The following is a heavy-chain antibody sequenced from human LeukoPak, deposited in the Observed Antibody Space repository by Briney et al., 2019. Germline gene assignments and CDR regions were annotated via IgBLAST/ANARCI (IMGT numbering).Heavy chain of an antibody. CDR2: IYSGGST. D-gene: IGHD2-15*01. J-gene: IGHJ4*02. Sequence: GGSLRLSCAASGFTVSSNYMSWVRQAPGKGLEWVSVIYSGGSTYYADSVKGRFTISRDNSKNTLYLQMNSLRAEDTAVYYCARGRCGSCYFFDHWGQGTLVTVSS. V-gene: IGHV3-53*01. CDR3: ARGRCGSCYFFDH. CDR1: GFTVSSNY.